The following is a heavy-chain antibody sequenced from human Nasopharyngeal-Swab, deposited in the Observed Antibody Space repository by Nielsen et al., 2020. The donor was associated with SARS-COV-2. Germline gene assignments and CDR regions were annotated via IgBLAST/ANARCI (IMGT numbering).Heavy chain of an antibody. V-gene: IGHV4-39*01. CDR3: ASLVTTNTLGYYFNS. CDR2: IHRSGST. CDR1: GGSISSSSYY. J-gene: IGHJ4*02. Sequence: SETLSLTCTVSGGSISSSSYYWGWIRRPPGKGLEWIGNIHRSGSTDYNPSLKSRVTISVDTSKNQFSLKLSSVTAADTAVYYCASLVTTNTLGYYFNSWGQGTLVTVSS. D-gene: IGHD5-12*01.